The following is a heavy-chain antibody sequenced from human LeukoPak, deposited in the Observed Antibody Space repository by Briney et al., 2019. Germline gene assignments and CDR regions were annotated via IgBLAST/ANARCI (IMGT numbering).Heavy chain of an antibody. Sequence: GGSLRLSFAASGFTFSSYWMHWVRHAPGKGLVWVSRISGDVSSTSYADSVKGRFTISRDNAKNTLFLQMNSLRAEDTAVYYCAGGSTLDRGLVYYWGQGTLVTVSS. V-gene: IGHV3-74*01. J-gene: IGHJ4*02. CDR2: ISGDVSST. CDR1: GFTFSSYW. CDR3: AGGSTLDRGLVYY. D-gene: IGHD3-10*01.